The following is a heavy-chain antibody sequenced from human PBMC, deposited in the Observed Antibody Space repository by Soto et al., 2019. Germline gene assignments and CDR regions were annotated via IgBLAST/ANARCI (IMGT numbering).Heavy chain of an antibody. J-gene: IGHJ4*02. CDR1: GFTFSSYG. V-gene: IGHV3-30*03. D-gene: IGHD1-26*01. Sequence: QGQLVESGGGVVQPGRSLSLSYAASGFTFSSYGMHWVRQAPGKGLEWVAVISYDGSNKYYADSVKGRFTISRDNSKNTLYLQMNSLRAEDTAVYYCATPEVGQVGYWGQGTLVTVSS. CDR2: ISYDGSNK. CDR3: ATPEVGQVGY.